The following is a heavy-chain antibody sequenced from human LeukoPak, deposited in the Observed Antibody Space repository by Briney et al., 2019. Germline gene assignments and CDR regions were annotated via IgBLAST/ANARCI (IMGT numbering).Heavy chain of an antibody. CDR3: GKARSVTWIVVAFDY. CDR1: GFTFISYA. D-gene: IGHD3-22*01. J-gene: IGHJ4*02. Sequence: GGALRLSCAASGFTFISYAMSWVRQAPGKGLEWVSTISGSDGSTFYADSVKGRFTISRDNSKNTLDLQMNNLRAEDTAVYYCGKARSVTWIVVAFDYWGQGTLVTVSS. CDR2: ISGSDGST. V-gene: IGHV3-23*01.